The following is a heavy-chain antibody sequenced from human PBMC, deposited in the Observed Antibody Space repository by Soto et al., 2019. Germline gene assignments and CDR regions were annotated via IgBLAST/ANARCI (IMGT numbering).Heavy chain of an antibody. CDR2: IDHSGTT. CDR1: GVSISIPNW. CDR3: ARGKFYAFDI. Sequence: QVQLQESGPGLVKPSGTLSITCAVYGVSISIPNWWAWVRQAPGKGLEWLGEIDHSGTTNYNPSLHRRVSISKGRSKNQFSLRLSSVTAADTAVYFGARGKFYAFDIWGQGTMVTVSS. J-gene: IGHJ3*02. V-gene: IGHV4-4*02.